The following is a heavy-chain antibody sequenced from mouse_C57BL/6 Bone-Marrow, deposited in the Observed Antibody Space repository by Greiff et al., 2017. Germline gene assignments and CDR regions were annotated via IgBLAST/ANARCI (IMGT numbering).Heavy chain of an antibody. J-gene: IGHJ4*01. CDR2: IDPSDSET. Sequence: VQLQQPGAELVRPGSSVKLSCKASGYTFTSYWMHWVKQRPIQGLEWIGNIDPSDSETHYNQKFKDKATLTVDKSSSTAYMKLSSLTSEDSAVYYCARSLYDYDGSYYAMDYWGQGTSVTVSS. CDR3: ARSLYDYDGSYYAMDY. D-gene: IGHD2-4*01. CDR1: GYTFTSYW. V-gene: IGHV1-52*01.